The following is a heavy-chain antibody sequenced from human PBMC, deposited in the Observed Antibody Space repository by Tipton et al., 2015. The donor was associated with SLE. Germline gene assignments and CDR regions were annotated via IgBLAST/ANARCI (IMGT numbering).Heavy chain of an antibody. J-gene: IGHJ5*02. Sequence: TLSLTCTVSGGSISSSSYYWGWFRQPPGKGLEWIGEINHSGSTNYNPSLKSRVTISVDTSKNQFSLKLSSVTAADTAVYYCAREMVVTLNWFDPWGQGTLVTVSS. CDR1: GGSISSSSYY. CDR3: AREMVVTLNWFDP. CDR2: INHSGST. V-gene: IGHV4-39*07. D-gene: IGHD2-21*02.